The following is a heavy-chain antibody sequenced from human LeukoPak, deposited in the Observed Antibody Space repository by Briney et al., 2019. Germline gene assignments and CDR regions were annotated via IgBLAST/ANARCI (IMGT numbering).Heavy chain of an antibody. J-gene: IGHJ5*02. CDR1: GGSISSGGYY. D-gene: IGHD2-15*01. CDR2: IYYSGST. Sequence: PSETLSLTCTVSGGSISSGGYYWSWIPQHPGKGLEWIGYIYYSGSTYYNPSLKSRVTISVDTSKNQFSLKLSSVTAADTAVYYCARARVVVAASYNWFDPWGQGTLVTVSS. V-gene: IGHV4-31*03. CDR3: ARARVVVAASYNWFDP.